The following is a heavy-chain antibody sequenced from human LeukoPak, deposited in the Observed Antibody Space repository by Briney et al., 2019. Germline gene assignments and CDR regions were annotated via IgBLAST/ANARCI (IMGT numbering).Heavy chain of an antibody. D-gene: IGHD5-12*01. CDR2: IKQDGSEK. V-gene: IGHV3-7*01. Sequence: ETLSLTCTVSGVYITNGLYFWNWIRQPAGKGLEWVANIKQDGSEKYYVDSVKGRFTISRDNAKNSLYLQMNSLRAEDTAVYYCARNDGYDYYYYMDVWGKGTTVTVSS. J-gene: IGHJ6*03. CDR1: GVYITNGLYF. CDR3: ARNDGYDYYYYMDV.